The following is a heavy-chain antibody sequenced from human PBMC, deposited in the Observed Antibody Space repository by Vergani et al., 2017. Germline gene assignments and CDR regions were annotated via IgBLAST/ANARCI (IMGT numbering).Heavy chain of an antibody. CDR1: GFTFSSYA. J-gene: IGHJ4*02. Sequence: QVQLVESGGCVVQPGRSLRLSCAASGFTFSSYAMHWVRQAPGKGLEWVAVISYDGSNKYYADSVKGRFTISRDNSKNTLYLQMNSLRAEDTAVYYCATPGPLGRYSSSWTPARWGQGTLVTVSS. CDR2: ISYDGSNK. D-gene: IGHD6-13*01. V-gene: IGHV3-30-3*01. CDR3: ATPGPLGRYSSSWTPAR.